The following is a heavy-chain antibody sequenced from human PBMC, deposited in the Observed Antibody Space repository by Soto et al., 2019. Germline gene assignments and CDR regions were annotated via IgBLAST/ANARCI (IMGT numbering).Heavy chain of an antibody. V-gene: IGHV1-18*04. CDR3: ARHRFNYYDDTVYYYFDY. CDR1: GYSFTSYG. D-gene: IGHD3-22*01. Sequence: ASVKVSCKASGYSFTSYGISWVRQAPGQGPEWMGWISGHNGNTNHPQSLQGRVTMTTDTSRNTAYMELRSLRSDDTAVYYGARHRFNYYDDTVYYYFDYWGQGTLVTVSS. J-gene: IGHJ4*02. CDR2: ISGHNGNT.